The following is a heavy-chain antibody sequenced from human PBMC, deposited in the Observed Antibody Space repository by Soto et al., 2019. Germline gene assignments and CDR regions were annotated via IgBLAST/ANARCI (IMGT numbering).Heavy chain of an antibody. CDR2: ISYSGST. CDR1: GGSFSDYY. CDR3: ARDFAVPAAIGTDYYFYYGLDV. J-gene: IGHJ6*02. D-gene: IGHD2-2*01. V-gene: IGHV4-59*01. Sequence: SETLSLTCTVSGGSFSDYYWSWIRQPPGKGLERIGYISYSGSTKYRPSLKSRITISVDTSKNQFSLKLRSVTAADTAVYYCARDFAVPAAIGTDYYFYYGLDVWGRGTTVTVSS.